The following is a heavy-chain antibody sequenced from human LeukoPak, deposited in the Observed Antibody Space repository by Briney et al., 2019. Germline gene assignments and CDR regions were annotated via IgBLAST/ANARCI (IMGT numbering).Heavy chain of an antibody. D-gene: IGHD1/OR15-1a*01. J-gene: IGHJ5*02. CDR3: AREEHMAGRFDP. CDR1: GGTFSSYA. V-gene: IGHV1-69*05. CDR2: IIPIFGTA. Sequence: SVKVSCKASGGTFSSYAISWVRQAPGQGLEWMGGIIPIFGTANYAQKFQGRVTITTDEATSTAYKELSSLRSEDAAVYYCAREEHMAGRFDPWGQGTLVTVSS.